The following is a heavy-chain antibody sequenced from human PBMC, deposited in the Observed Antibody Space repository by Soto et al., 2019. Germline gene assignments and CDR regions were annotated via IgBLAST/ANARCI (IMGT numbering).Heavy chain of an antibody. CDR3: ATRNDYGSGSHLPFDH. CDR1: GFTFSSYG. D-gene: IGHD3-10*01. J-gene: IGHJ4*02. CDR2: ISGSGGST. V-gene: IGHV3-23*01. Sequence: GGSLRLSCAASGFTFSSYGMSWVRQAPGKGLEWVSSISGSGGSTYYADSVKGRFTISRDNSKNTLYLQMSSLRAEDTAVYYCATRNDYGSGSHLPFDHWGRGTLVTVSS.